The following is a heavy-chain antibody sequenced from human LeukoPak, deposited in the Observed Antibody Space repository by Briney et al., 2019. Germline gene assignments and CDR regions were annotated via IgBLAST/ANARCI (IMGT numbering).Heavy chain of an antibody. J-gene: IGHJ5*02. Sequence: GGSLRLSCAASGFTFSSYWMHWVRQAPGKGLVWVSRINSDGSSTSYADSVKGRFTISRDNAKNTLYLQMNSLRAEDTAVYYCARTRSQLNWFDPWGQGTLVTVSS. D-gene: IGHD6-13*01. V-gene: IGHV3-74*01. CDR3: ARTRSQLNWFDP. CDR1: GFTFSSYW. CDR2: INSDGSST.